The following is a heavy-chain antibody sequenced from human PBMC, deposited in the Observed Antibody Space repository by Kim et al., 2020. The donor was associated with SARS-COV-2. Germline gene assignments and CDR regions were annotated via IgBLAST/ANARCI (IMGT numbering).Heavy chain of an antibody. V-gene: IGHV4-59*01. CDR3: ARGAGAAGYYYYYYGMDV. CDR2: IYYSGSP. J-gene: IGHJ6*02. D-gene: IGHD6-13*01. CDR1: GGSISSYY. Sequence: SETLSLTCTVSGGSISSYYWSWIRQPPGKGLEWIGYIYYSGSPNYNPSLKSRVTISVDTSKNQFSLKLSSVTAADTAVYYWARGAGAAGYYYYYYGMDVWGQGTTVTVSS.